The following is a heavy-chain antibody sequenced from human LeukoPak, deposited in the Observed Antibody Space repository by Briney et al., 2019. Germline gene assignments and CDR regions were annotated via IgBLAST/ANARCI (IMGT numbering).Heavy chain of an antibody. CDR2: IRYEGREE. V-gene: IGHV3-30*02. CDR1: GFSFSSSC. Sequence: GGSLSLFCAASGFSFSSSCMIWVRQAPGKGLEWLAFIRYEGREENFADSVKGRFNISRDNSKNTLYLQMNSLRAEDTAVYYSAKDSGFDSWGQGTLVTVSS. J-gene: IGHJ4*02. D-gene: IGHD1-26*01. CDR3: AKDSGFDS.